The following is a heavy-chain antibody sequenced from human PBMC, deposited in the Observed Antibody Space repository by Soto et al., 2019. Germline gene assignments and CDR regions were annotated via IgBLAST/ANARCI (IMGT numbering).Heavy chain of an antibody. Sequence: GGSLRLSCAASGFTFSSYAMSWVRQAPGKGLEWVSAISGSGGSTYYADSVKGRFTISRDNSKNTLYLQMNSLRAEDTAVYYCAKNGGYYDSSGSFDYWGQGTLVTVSS. V-gene: IGHV3-23*01. CDR1: GFTFSSYA. CDR2: ISGSGGST. J-gene: IGHJ4*02. D-gene: IGHD3-22*01. CDR3: AKNGGYYDSSGSFDY.